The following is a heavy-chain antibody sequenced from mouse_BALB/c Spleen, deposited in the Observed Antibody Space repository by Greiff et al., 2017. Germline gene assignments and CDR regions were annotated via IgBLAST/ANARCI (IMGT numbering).Heavy chain of an antibody. V-gene: IGHV1-39*01. Sequence: EVQLQQTGPELVKPGASVKISCKASGYSFTDYIMLWVKQSHGKSLEWIGNINPYYGSTSYNLKFKGKATLTVDKSSSTAYMQLNSLTSEDSAVYYCARHGSSPFDYWGQGTTLTVSS. CDR2: INPYYGST. CDR1: GYSFTDYI. D-gene: IGHD1-1*01. J-gene: IGHJ2*01. CDR3: ARHGSSPFDY.